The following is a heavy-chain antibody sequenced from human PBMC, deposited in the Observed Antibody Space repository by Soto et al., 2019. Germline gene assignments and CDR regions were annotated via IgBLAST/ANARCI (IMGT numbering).Heavy chain of an antibody. CDR3: ARDPPAIWFGESANWFDP. D-gene: IGHD3-10*01. CDR2: ISAYNSNT. J-gene: IGHJ5*02. CDR1: GYTFSSYG. Sequence: ASVKVSCKASGYTFSSYGISWVRQAPGQGLEWMGWISAYNSNTNYAQKLQGRVTMTTDTSTSTAYMELRSLRSDDTAVYYCARDPPAIWFGESANWFDPWGQGTLVTVSS. V-gene: IGHV1-18*01.